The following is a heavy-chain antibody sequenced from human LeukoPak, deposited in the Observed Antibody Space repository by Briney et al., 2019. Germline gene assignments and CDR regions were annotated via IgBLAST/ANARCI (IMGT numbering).Heavy chain of an antibody. CDR2: ISGSGGST. Sequence: GGSLRLSCAASGFTFSSYAMSWVRQAPGKGLEWVSAISGSGGSTYYADSVKGRFTISRDNAKNSLYLQMNSPRAEDAAVYYCARDNGYSSYWGQGTLVTVSS. CDR1: GFTFSSYA. J-gene: IGHJ4*02. D-gene: IGHD6-19*01. CDR3: ARDNGYSSY. V-gene: IGHV3-23*01.